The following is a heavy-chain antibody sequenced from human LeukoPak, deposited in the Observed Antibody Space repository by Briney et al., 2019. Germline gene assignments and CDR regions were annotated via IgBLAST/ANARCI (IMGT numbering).Heavy chain of an antibody. CDR2: ISSSSSYI. Sequence: PGGSLRLSCAASGFTFSNYAMTWVRQAPGKGLEWVSSISSSSSYIYYADSVKGRFTISRDNAKNSLYLQMNSLRAEDTAVYYCARDLGITIFGVVRYYMDVWGKGTTVTVSS. CDR1: GFTFSNYA. V-gene: IGHV3-21*01. CDR3: ARDLGITIFGVVRYYMDV. D-gene: IGHD3-3*01. J-gene: IGHJ6*03.